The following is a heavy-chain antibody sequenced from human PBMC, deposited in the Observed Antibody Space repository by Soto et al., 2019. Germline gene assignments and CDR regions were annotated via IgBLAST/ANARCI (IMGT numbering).Heavy chain of an antibody. V-gene: IGHV4-31*03. CDR1: GDSISRDGFY. Sequence: SETLSLTCNVSGDSISRDGFYWSWIRQFPGKGLEWIGHIYYIGSTYYNPSLKSRLMISLYTSKQRFSLKLNSVTAADTALYYCAGADRAHWNLRLEPLGQGALVTAST. D-gene: IGHD1-1*01. CDR2: IYYIGST. J-gene: IGHJ5*02. CDR3: AGADRAHWNLRLEP.